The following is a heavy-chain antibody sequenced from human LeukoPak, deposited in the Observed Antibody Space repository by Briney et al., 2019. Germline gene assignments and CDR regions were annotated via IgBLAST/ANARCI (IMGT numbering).Heavy chain of an antibody. J-gene: IGHJ4*02. V-gene: IGHV1-24*01. D-gene: IGHD6-19*01. CDR3: ATVQWLVTRVYYYFDY. Sequence: ASVKVSCKVSGYTLTELSMHWVRQAPGKGLEWMGGFDPEDGETIYAQKFQGRVTMTEDTSTDTAYMELSSLRSEDTAVYYCATVQWLVTRVYYYFDYWGQGTLVTVSS. CDR2: FDPEDGET. CDR1: GYTLTELS.